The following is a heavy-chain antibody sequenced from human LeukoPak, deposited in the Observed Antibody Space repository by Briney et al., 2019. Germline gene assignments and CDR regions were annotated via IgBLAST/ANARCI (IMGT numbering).Heavy chain of an antibody. J-gene: IGHJ4*02. D-gene: IGHD2-21*01. Sequence: GASVKVSCKASGYTFTGYYLHWVRQAPGQGLEWMGWINPDTGGTSYAQKFLGRVTMTRDTSISAVFMEVRRLRSDDTAVYYCARDCGKLLSKAYDFWGQGTLVTVSS. CDR1: GYTFTGYY. V-gene: IGHV1-2*02. CDR3: ARDCGKLLSKAYDF. CDR2: INPDTGGT.